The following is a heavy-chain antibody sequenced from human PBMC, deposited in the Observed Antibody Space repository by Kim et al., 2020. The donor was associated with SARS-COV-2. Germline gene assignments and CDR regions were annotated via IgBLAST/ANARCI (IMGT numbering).Heavy chain of an antibody. J-gene: IGHJ4*02. V-gene: IGHV3-72*01. CDR1: GFTFSDSY. Sequence: GGSLRLSCAASGFTFSDSYMDWIRQAPGKGLEWLGRSGVRAEGYTAVYAASVKGRFIISRDVSQNSLYLHMNSLKTEDTAVYYCARGRNSFDYWGQGMLVTVSS. CDR2: SGVRAEGYTA. CDR3: ARGRNSFDY.